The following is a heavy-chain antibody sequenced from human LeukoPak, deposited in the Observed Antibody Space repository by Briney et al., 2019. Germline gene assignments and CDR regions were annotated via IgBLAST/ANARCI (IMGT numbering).Heavy chain of an antibody. V-gene: IGHV1-8*02. CDR3: ARVQWLAPQYYFDY. Sequence: ASVKVSCKASGYTLTNSGMNWMRQAPGQGLEWMGWMNPNSGNTGYAQKFQGRVTMTRNTSISTAYMELSSLRSEDTAVYYCARVQWLAPQYYFDYWGQGTLVTVSS. CDR2: MNPNSGNT. D-gene: IGHD6-19*01. J-gene: IGHJ4*02. CDR1: GYTLTNSG.